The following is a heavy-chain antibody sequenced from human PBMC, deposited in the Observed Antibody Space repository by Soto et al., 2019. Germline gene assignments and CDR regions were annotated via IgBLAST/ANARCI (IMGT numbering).Heavy chain of an antibody. CDR3: ARDIVVVVAAYVYNWFDP. CDR2: ISGSGGST. D-gene: IGHD2-15*01. CDR1: GFTFSSYA. Sequence: LRLSCAASGFTFSSYAMSGVRQAPGKGLEWVSAISGSGGSTYYADSVKGRFTISRDNAKNTLYLQMNSLRAEDTAVYYCARDIVVVVAAYVYNWFDPWGQGTLVXSPQ. V-gene: IGHV3-23*01. J-gene: IGHJ5*02.